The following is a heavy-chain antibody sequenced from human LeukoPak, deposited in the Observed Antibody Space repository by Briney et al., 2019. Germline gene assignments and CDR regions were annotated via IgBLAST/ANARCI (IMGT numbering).Heavy chain of an antibody. CDR2: ISYTGSNK. Sequence: GGSLRLSCAASGFTFSSYLIHSVCQAPGKGLEWVALISYTGSNKYYADSVKGRFTISRDNSKNTLYLQMNSLRAEETAVYYCARASENYYYMDVWRKGTTVTASS. V-gene: IGHV3-30*04. J-gene: IGHJ6*03. CDR1: GFTFSSYL. D-gene: IGHD1-14*01. CDR3: ARASENYYYMDV.